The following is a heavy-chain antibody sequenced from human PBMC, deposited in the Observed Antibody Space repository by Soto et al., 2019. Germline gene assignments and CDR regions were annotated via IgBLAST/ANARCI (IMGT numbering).Heavy chain of an antibody. CDR2: IKTDEGVT. D-gene: IGHD6-13*01. V-gene: IGHV1-3*04. CDR1: GCDFTTYP. CDR3: AREATYDSSWYFGF. J-gene: IGHJ4*02. Sequence: GAAVQVSCKPCGCDFTTYPMHWVLHPPGQAGEWNGWIKTDEGVTNYSQTFQDRVTTTSDIAASTAFMDLNSLRSDDTAVYYCAREATYDSSWYFGFWGQGTLVTVSS.